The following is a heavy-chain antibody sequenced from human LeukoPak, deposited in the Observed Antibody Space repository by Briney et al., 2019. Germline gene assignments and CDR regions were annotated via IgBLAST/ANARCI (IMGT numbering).Heavy chain of an antibody. CDR2: IKQDGSEK. CDR3: ASMTTAPHYFDY. CDR1: GFTFSSYG. J-gene: IGHJ4*02. D-gene: IGHD4-17*01. V-gene: IGHV3-7*01. Sequence: GGSLRLSCAASGFTFSSYGMSWVRQAPGKGLEWVANIKQDGSEKYYVDSVKGRFTISRDNAKNSLYLQMNSLRAEDTAVYYCASMTTAPHYFDYWGQGTLVTVSS.